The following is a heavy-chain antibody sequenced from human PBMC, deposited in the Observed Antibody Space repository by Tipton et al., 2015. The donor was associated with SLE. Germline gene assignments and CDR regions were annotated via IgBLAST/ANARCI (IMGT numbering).Heavy chain of an antibody. Sequence: SLRLSCAASGFTFSSYGMHWVRQAPGKGLEWVAVIWYDGSNKYYADSVKGRFTISRDNSKNTLYLQMNSLRAEDTAVYYCARERQWLPFDYWGQGTLVTVSS. V-gene: IGHV3-33*01. J-gene: IGHJ4*02. D-gene: IGHD6-19*01. CDR2: IWYDGSNK. CDR3: ARERQWLPFDY. CDR1: GFTFSSYG.